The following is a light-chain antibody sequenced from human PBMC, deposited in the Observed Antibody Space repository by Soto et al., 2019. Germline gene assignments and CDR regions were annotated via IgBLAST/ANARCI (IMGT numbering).Light chain of an antibody. CDR2: DAS. V-gene: IGKV3-11*01. Sequence: EIVLTQSPATVSLSPGERATLSCRASQSVSSYLAWYQQKPGQAPRLLIYDASNRATGIPARFSGSGSGTDFTLTISSLEPEDFAVYYCQQRSNWPPRMYTFGQGTKLEIK. CDR1: QSVSSY. J-gene: IGKJ2*01. CDR3: QQRSNWPPRMYT.